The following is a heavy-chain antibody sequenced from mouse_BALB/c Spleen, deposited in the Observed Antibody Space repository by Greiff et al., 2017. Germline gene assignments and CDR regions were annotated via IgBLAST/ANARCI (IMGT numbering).Heavy chain of an antibody. V-gene: IGHV1-87*01. J-gene: IGHJ2*01. D-gene: IGHD1-1*01. Sequence: QVQLQQSGAELARPGASVKLSCKASGYTFTSYWMQWVKQRPGQGLEWIGAIYPGDGDTRYTQKFKGKATLTADKSSSTAYMQLSSLASEDSAVYYCARYTVVATNYFDYWGQGTTLTVSS. CDR1: GYTFTSYW. CDR3: ARYTVVATNYFDY. CDR2: IYPGDGDT.